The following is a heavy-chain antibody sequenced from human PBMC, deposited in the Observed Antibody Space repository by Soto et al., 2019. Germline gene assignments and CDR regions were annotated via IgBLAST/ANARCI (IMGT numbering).Heavy chain of an antibody. CDR1: GFTFNNYW. J-gene: IGHJ4*02. CDR3: CRGSCSYDS. D-gene: IGHD2-15*01. Sequence: GGSLRLSCAASGFTFNNYWMAWVRQAPGKGLECVANINQAGTDKYYVDSVKGRFTISRDNTKNSVYLQMNSLRGDDTAVYYCCRGSCSYDSWSQGTLVTVSS. V-gene: IGHV3-7*01. CDR2: INQAGTDK.